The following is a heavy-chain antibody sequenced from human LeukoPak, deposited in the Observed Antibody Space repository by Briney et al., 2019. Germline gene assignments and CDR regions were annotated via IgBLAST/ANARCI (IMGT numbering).Heavy chain of an antibody. D-gene: IGHD3-22*01. CDR1: GFTFSTYG. J-gene: IGHJ4*02. Sequence: GGTLRLSCAASGFTFSTYGMSWVRQAPGKGLEWVSTITGSGGHTYYADSVKGRFTISRDNSKNTLYLQMNSLRAEDTAVYYCAKLSGSGVATLIVVLPYYFDYWGQGTLVTVSS. V-gene: IGHV3-23*01. CDR3: AKLSGSGVATLIVVLPYYFDY. CDR2: ITGSGGHT.